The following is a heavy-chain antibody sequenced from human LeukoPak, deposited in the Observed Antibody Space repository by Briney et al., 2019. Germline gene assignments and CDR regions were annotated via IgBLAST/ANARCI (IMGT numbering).Heavy chain of an antibody. J-gene: IGHJ5*02. Sequence: SETLSLTCTVSGYSITTGYYWAWIRQPPGKGPEWIGSMYHNSGATFYSPSLKSRVTISVDTSKNQLSLKLSSVTAADTAVYYCARGEPGYSYGVSPWGQGTLVTVSS. CDR1: GYSITTGYY. V-gene: IGHV4-38-2*02. CDR3: ARGEPGYSYGVSP. D-gene: IGHD5-18*01. CDR2: MYHNSGAT.